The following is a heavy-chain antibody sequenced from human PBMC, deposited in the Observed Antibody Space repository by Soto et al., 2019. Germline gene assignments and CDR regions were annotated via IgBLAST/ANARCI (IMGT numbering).Heavy chain of an antibody. Sequence: GALRLSCAASGFTFSSYSMNWVRQAPGKGLEWVSYISSSSSTIYYADSVKGRFTISRDNAKNSLYLQMNSLRDEDTAVYYCARRSASWYSSSWYFDYWGQGTLVTVSS. CDR1: GFTFSSYS. CDR2: ISSSSSTI. J-gene: IGHJ4*02. CDR3: ARRSASWYSSSWYFDY. D-gene: IGHD6-13*01. V-gene: IGHV3-48*02.